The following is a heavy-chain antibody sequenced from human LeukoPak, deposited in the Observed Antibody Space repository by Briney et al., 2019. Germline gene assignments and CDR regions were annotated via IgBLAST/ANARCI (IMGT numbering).Heavy chain of an antibody. CDR2: IWYDGSNK. D-gene: IGHD5-24*01. Sequence: PGRSLRLSCAASGFTFSSYGMHWVRQAPGKGLEWVAVIWYDGSNKYYADSVKGRFTISRDNSKNTLYLQMISLRAEDTAVYYCAKGGREMATITRFDYWGQGTLVTVSS. J-gene: IGHJ4*02. CDR3: AKGGREMATITRFDY. CDR1: GFTFSSYG. V-gene: IGHV3-33*06.